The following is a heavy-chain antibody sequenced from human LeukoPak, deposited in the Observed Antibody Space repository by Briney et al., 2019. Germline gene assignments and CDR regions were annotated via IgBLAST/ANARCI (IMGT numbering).Heavy chain of an antibody. CDR3: ARDHQLLSLYYYYYYMGV. V-gene: IGHV1-2*02. Sequence: ASVKVSCKASGYTFTGYYMHWVRQAPGQGLEWMGWINPNSGGTNYAQKFQGRVTMTRDTSISTAYMELSRLRSDDTAVYYCARDHQLLSLYYYYYYMGVWGKGTTVTVSS. J-gene: IGHJ6*03. CDR1: GYTFTGYY. D-gene: IGHD2-2*01. CDR2: INPNSGGT.